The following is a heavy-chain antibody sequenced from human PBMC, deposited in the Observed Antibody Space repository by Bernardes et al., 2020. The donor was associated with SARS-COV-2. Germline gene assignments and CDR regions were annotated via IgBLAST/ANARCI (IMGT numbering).Heavy chain of an antibody. V-gene: IGHV4-30-4*01. CDR3: VRHLSDMMEWLWFDP. Sequence: SETLSLTCTVSGGSITSGDYYWSWIRQPPGKGLEWIGFIYHSGYTSYNPSLKSRISMSIDTSKNQFSLRLASVIADDTAVYYCVRHLSDMMEWLWFDPWGQGTRVTVSS. D-gene: IGHD2-15*01. J-gene: IGHJ5*02. CDR2: IYHSGYT. CDR1: GGSITSGDYY.